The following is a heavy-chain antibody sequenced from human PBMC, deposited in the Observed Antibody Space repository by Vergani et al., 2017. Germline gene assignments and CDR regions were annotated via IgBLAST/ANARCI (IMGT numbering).Heavy chain of an antibody. CDR1: GFSFNTYW. Sequence: EVQLVESGGGSVQSGGSLRLSCVAPGFSFNTYWMHGGRQVPGKGLMWVARIDEYGNRATYGDFETGRFTIARDNAKNTVFLQMNNLRADDAGVYYCVRTEYCTGIACNTRFDSWGQGALVTVSS. J-gene: IGHJ5*01. V-gene: IGHV3-74*03. CDR2: IDEYGNRA. CDR3: VRTEYCTGIACNTRFDS. D-gene: IGHD2-8*02.